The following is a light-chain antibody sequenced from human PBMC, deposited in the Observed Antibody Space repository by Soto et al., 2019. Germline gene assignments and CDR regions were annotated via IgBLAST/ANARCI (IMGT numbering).Light chain of an antibody. V-gene: IGKV1-5*01. CDR3: QQYNSFSIT. CDR2: DAS. Sequence: DIQMTQSPSTLSASVGDRVTITCRASQSISSWLAWYQQKPGKAPQLLIYDASSLQSGVPSRFSGSGSGTEFTLTIISLQPDDFATYYCQQYNSFSITFGGGTKVEIK. CDR1: QSISSW. J-gene: IGKJ4*01.